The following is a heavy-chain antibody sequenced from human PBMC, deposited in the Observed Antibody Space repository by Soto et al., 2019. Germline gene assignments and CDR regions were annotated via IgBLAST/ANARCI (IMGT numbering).Heavy chain of an antibody. J-gene: IGHJ4*02. V-gene: IGHV3-49*03. CDR3: ARVGCTSTSCYYLFDF. D-gene: IGHD2-2*01. CDR1: GFTFGDHD. Sequence: GGSLRLSCTTSGFTFGDHDMSWLRHAPGKGLEWLGFIRGKAYGGTTEYAASVKGRFAMSRDDSQGIAYLQMNSLKTEDTAVYYCARVGCTSTSCYYLFDFWGQGSLVTVS. CDR2: IRGKAYGGTT.